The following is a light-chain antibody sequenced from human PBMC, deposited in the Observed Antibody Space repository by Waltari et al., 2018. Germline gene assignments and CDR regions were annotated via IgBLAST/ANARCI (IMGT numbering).Light chain of an antibody. Sequence: SSELTQDPGVSVALGQTIRIKCQGDSLHSYYATWYQKRAGQAPVLVMYGENNRPSGIPNRFSGSRSGDTAYLTITGAQAEDEADYYCNSRDNSGDPHVIFGGGTKVTVL. V-gene: IGLV3-19*01. J-gene: IGLJ2*01. CDR2: GEN. CDR1: SLHSYY. CDR3: NSRDNSGDPHVI.